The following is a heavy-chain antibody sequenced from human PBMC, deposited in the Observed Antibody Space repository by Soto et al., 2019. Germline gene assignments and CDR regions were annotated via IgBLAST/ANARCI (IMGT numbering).Heavy chain of an antibody. CDR1: GYTFTSYD. J-gene: IGHJ4*02. CDR3: AGGVHLGGYRYGLFDY. D-gene: IGHD5-18*01. Sequence: DSVKVSCKGSGYTFTSYDLNWVRQATGQGLEWIGWINPNSGNTGYAQNFPGRVTMTRNTHIRKPYLDRSTLRSEHTAVYCCAGGVHLGGYRYGLFDYGGQGILVPVSS. V-gene: IGHV1-8*01. CDR2: INPNSGNT.